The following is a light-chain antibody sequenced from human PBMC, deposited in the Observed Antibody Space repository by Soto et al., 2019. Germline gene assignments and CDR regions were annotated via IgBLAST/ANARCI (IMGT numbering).Light chain of an antibody. J-gene: IGKJ1*01. CDR2: GAS. CDR3: QQYNNWPVT. Sequence: EIVMTQSPATLSVSPGERATLSCRASQSVSSNLAWYQQKPGQAPRLLIYGASTRVTGIPARFSGGGSGTEFTLTISSLQSEDFAVYYCQQYNNWPVTFGQGTKVEIK. CDR1: QSVSSN. V-gene: IGKV3-15*01.